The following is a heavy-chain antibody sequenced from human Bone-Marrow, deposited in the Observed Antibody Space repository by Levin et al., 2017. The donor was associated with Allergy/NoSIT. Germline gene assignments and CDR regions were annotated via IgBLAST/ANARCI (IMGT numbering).Heavy chain of an antibody. CDR1: GGSITTHY. J-gene: IGHJ4*02. V-gene: IGHV4-59*08. CDR2: IYHSGST. D-gene: IGHD6-13*01. Sequence: SETLSLTCIVSGGSITTHYWSWIRQPPGKGLEWIGYIYHSGSTNYNPSLKSRVTISVDTSKNQFSLKLNSVTAADTAVYYCARRDAADGIFEYWGQGILVTVSS. CDR3: ARRDAADGIFEY.